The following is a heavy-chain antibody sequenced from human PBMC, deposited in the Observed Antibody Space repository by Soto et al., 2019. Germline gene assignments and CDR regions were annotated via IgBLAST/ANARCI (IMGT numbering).Heavy chain of an antibody. Sequence: SETLSLTCAVYGGSFSGYYWSWIRQPPGKGLEWIGEINHSGSTNYNPPLKSRVTISVDTSKNQFSLKLSSVTAADTAVYYCARGGKWIQRWLNHWFDPWGQGTLVTVSS. CDR1: GGSFSGYY. V-gene: IGHV4-34*01. CDR2: INHSGST. CDR3: ARGGKWIQRWLNHWFDP. D-gene: IGHD5-18*01. J-gene: IGHJ5*02.